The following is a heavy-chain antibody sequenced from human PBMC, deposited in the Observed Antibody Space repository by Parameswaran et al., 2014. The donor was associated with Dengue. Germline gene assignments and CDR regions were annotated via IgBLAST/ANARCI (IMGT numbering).Heavy chain of an antibody. D-gene: IGHD1-1*01. J-gene: IGHJ4*02. V-gene: IGHV3-66*02. CDR3: ARVAPTSQHVDH. Sequence: RWIRQPPGKGLEWVSILYSETTTYYAENVRGRFTISRGNSKNTLFLQMSSLRPEDSAVYYCARVAPTSQHVDHWGQGTRVTVSS. CDR2: LYSETTT.